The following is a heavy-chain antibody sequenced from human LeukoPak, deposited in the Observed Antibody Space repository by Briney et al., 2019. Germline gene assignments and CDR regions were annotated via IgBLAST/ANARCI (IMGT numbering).Heavy chain of an antibody. CDR1: GFTFNTYA. J-gene: IGHJ4*02. CDR2: ISDSGGST. D-gene: IGHD2-15*01. CDR3: AKGKGSSSSSIDW. V-gene: IGHV3-23*01. Sequence: GGSLRLSCAVSGFTFNTYAMNWVRQAPGKGLEWVSAISDSGGSTYYADSVKGRFTISRDNSKNTVYLQIHRLRAEDTAVYYCAKGKGSSSSSIDWWGQGTLVTVSS.